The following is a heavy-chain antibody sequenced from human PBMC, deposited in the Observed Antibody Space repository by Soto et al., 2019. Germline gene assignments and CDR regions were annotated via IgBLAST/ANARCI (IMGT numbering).Heavy chain of an antibody. CDR3: ARRWGEGRVDY. D-gene: IGHD3-10*01. CDR2: IYHSGNT. J-gene: IGHJ4*02. Sequence: QVQLQESGPGLVKPSGTLSLTCAVSGGSISSSNWWSWVRQPPGKGVEWIGEIYHSGNTNYNPSLKSRVTMAVDKSMNQFSPTLRSVTAAGTAVYYCARRWGEGRVDYWGQGTLVTVSS. V-gene: IGHV4-4*02. CDR1: GGSISSSNW.